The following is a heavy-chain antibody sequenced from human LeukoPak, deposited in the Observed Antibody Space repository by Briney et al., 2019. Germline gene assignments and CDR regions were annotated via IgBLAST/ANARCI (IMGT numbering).Heavy chain of an antibody. CDR1: TFTFSSYW. Sequence: GGSLRLSCAASTFTFSSYWMTWVRQAPGKGLEWVANIKQDGSEKYYVDSVKGRFSISRDNAKNSLFLQMNSLRAEDTAVYYCARVRFSSFDIWGQGTMVTVSS. D-gene: IGHD6-13*01. V-gene: IGHV3-7*05. CDR3: ARVRFSSFDI. J-gene: IGHJ3*02. CDR2: IKQDGSEK.